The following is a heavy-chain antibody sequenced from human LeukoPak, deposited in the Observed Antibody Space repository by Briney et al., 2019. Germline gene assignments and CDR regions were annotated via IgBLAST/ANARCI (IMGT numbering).Heavy chain of an antibody. J-gene: IGHJ4*02. CDR2: INHSGST. CDR3: ARGDVVVPAAMRKPFDY. V-gene: IGHV4-34*01. CDR1: GGSFSGYY. D-gene: IGHD2-2*01. Sequence: SETLSLTCAVYGGSFSGYYWSWIRQPPGKGLEWIWEINHSGSTNYNPSLKSRVTISVDTSKNKFSLKLRSVTAADRAVYYCARGDVVVPAAMRKPFDYWGQGTLVTVSS.